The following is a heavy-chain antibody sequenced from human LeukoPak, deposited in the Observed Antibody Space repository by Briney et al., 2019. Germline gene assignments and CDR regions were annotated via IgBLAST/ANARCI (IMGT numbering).Heavy chain of an antibody. J-gene: IGHJ4*02. CDR2: INHSGST. CDR1: GGSFSGYY. Sequence: SETLSLTCAVYGGSFSGYYWSWIRQPPGKGLEWIGEINHSGSTNYNPSLKSRVTILVDTSKNQFSLKLSSVTAADTAVYYCARGRGRYSGYDSRGTLNYWGQGTLVTVSS. CDR3: ARGRGRYSGYDSRGTLNY. V-gene: IGHV4-34*01. D-gene: IGHD5-12*01.